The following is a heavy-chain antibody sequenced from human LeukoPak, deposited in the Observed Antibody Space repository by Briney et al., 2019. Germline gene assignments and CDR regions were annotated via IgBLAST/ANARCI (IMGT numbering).Heavy chain of an antibody. CDR2: ISSNGGST. CDR3: ARAGYFDWLTENIDY. CDR1: GFTFSSYS. V-gene: IGHV3-64*01. Sequence: PGGSLRLSCAASGFTFSSYSMNWVRQAPGKGLEYVSAISSNGGSTYYANSVKGRFTISRDNSKNTLYLQMGSLRAEDMAVYYCARAGYFDWLTENIDYWGQGTLVTVSS. D-gene: IGHD3-9*01. J-gene: IGHJ4*02.